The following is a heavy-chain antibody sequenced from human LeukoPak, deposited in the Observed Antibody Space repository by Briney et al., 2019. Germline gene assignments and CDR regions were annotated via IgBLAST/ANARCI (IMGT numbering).Heavy chain of an antibody. CDR2: IYSDSST. D-gene: IGHD3-22*01. CDR3: AKGPRPGSSGYPNLDH. V-gene: IGHV3-53*01. CDR1: GFTVSNND. Sequence: GGSLRLSCAASGFTVSNNDMNWVRQAPGKGLEWVSLIYSDSSTNYADSVKGRFTISRDTSKNTLYLQMNSLRVEDTAVYYCAKGPRPGSSGYPNLDHWGQGTLVTVSS. J-gene: IGHJ4*02.